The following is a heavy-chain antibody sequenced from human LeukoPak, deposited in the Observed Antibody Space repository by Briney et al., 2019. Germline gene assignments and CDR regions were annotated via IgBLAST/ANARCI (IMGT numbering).Heavy chain of an antibody. J-gene: IGHJ5*02. CDR3: AKAGGNGGSFGAS. Sequence: GGSLRLSCAASGFTFSSYGMNWVRQAPGKGLEWVAFIWYDASNEYYADSVKGRFTISRDNSKNTLFLQMNSLRPEDTAVYYCAKAGGNGGSFGASWGQGTLVTVSS. V-gene: IGHV3-30*02. CDR1: GFTFSSYG. CDR2: IWYDASNE. D-gene: IGHD3-16*01.